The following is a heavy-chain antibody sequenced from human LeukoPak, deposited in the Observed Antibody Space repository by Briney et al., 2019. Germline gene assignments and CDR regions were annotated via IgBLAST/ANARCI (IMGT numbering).Heavy chain of an antibody. Sequence: NPSETLSLTCTVSGGSISSGGYYWSWIRQHPGKGLEWIGYIYYSGSTYYNPSLKSRVTIPVDTSKNQFSLKLSSVTAADTAVYYCARTLKNQPHDAFDIWGQGTMVTVSS. CDR2: IYYSGST. CDR1: GGSISSGGYY. D-gene: IGHD2-2*01. CDR3: ARTLKNQPHDAFDI. J-gene: IGHJ3*02. V-gene: IGHV4-31*03.